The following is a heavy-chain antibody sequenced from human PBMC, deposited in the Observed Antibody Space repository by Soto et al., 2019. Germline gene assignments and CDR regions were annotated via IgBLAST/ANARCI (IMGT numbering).Heavy chain of an antibody. V-gene: IGHV2-5*02. CDR2: IYWGDDK. CDR3: IQSRCGGDCLQSYASHYYYGMDV. J-gene: IGHJ6*02. CDR1: GFSLSTSGVG. Sequence: QITLKESGPTLVKPTQTLTLTCTFSGFSLSTSGVGVGWIRQPPGKALEWLALIYWGDDKRYSPSLRSRLTINKDTSKTQVVLTMTNMDPVDTATYYCIQSRCGGDCLQSYASHYYYGMDVWGQGTTVTVSS. D-gene: IGHD2-21*02.